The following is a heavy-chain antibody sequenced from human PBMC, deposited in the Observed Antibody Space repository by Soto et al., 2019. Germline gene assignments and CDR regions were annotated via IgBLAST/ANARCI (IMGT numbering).Heavy chain of an antibody. CDR1: GGTSRNYV. D-gene: IGHD3-22*01. CDR2: ISPTVGTP. Sequence: QVQLVQSGPEIKKPGSSVKVSCKDSGGTSRNYVISWVRKAPGQGLEWIGGISPTVGTPTYAQKFQGRVTITADDSTSAAYMEQRSMRSEDTAVYYFARDYTSSYNYDSTTYGYFDFWGLGTLVTVSS. J-gene: IGHJ4*02. CDR3: ARDYTSSYNYDSTTYGYFDF. V-gene: IGHV1-69*12.